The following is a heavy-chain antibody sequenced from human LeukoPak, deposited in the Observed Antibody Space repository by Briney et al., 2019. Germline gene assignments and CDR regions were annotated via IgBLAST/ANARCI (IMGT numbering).Heavy chain of an antibody. Sequence: GEPLKIACKGSRHNFTSFWIAWVRHIPGQGLEWMGIIYPGDSDTRYSPSFQAQVTISADKSISTACLQCSSLKASDTAMYYCARTNSDAFDIWGQGTMVTVSS. D-gene: IGHD4-23*01. CDR2: IYPGDSDT. J-gene: IGHJ3*02. CDR3: ARTNSDAFDI. V-gene: IGHV5-51*01. CDR1: RHNFTSFW.